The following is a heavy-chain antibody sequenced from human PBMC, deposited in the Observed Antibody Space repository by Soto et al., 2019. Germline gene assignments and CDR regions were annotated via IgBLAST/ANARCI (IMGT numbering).Heavy chain of an antibody. CDR1: AGSISSSSYY. CDR3: ATHDWSKPFDY. Sequence: QLQLQESGPGLVKPSGTLSLTCTVSAGSISSSSYYWVWLRQPPGLGLEWIGSIDYSGSTYYNPSLKSRVTLSVDTSKNQFSLKLSSVTAANTAVYYCATHDWSKPFDYWGQGTLVTVSS. V-gene: IGHV4-39*01. J-gene: IGHJ4*02. D-gene: IGHD3-9*01. CDR2: IDYSGST.